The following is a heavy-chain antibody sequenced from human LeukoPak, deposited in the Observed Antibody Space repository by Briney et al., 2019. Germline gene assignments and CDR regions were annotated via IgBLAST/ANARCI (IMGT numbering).Heavy chain of an antibody. J-gene: IGHJ4*02. Sequence: GGSLRLSCAASGFTFDDYAMHWVRQAPGKGLEWVSGISWNSGSIGYADSVKGRFTISRDNAKNSLYLQMNSLRAEDTAVYYCARDDGDYAHPVDYWGQGTLVTVSS. D-gene: IGHD4-17*01. CDR3: ARDDGDYAHPVDY. V-gene: IGHV3-9*01. CDR1: GFTFDDYA. CDR2: ISWNSGSI.